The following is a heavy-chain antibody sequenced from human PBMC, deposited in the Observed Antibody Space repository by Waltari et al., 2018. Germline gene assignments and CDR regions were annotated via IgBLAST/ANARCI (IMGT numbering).Heavy chain of an antibody. J-gene: IGHJ4*02. CDR1: GFTFSSYE. CDR2: ISSSGSTI. CDR3: ARAHTAMAADY. D-gene: IGHD5-18*01. Sequence: EVQLVESGGGLVQPGGSLRLSCAASGFTFSSYEMNWVRQAPGKGLEWVSYISSSGSTIYYADSVKGRFTISRDNAKNSLYLQMNSLRAEDTAVYYCARAHTAMAADYWGQGTLVTVSS. V-gene: IGHV3-48*03.